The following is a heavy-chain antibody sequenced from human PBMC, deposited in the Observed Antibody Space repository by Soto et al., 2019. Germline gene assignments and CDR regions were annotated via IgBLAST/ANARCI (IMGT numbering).Heavy chain of an antibody. CDR2: SIPIFGTA. V-gene: IGHV1-69*13. CDR1: GGTFNNYP. D-gene: IGHD5-12*01. CDR3: AKGRGYSGDDHYYYFDMDV. J-gene: IGHJ6*02. Sequence: SVKVSCKASGGTFNNYPITWVRQAPGEGLEWMGGSIPIFGTANYAQKFQGRVTISVDESTSTAYMELSSLRSEDTAVYYCAKGRGYSGDDHYYYFDMDVWGQGTTVTVSS.